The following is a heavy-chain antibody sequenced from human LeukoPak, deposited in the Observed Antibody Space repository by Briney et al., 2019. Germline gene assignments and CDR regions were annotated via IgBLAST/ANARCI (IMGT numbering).Heavy chain of an antibody. CDR3: AKGPHRSSSWSTFDY. D-gene: IGHD6-13*01. CDR2: ISSSGSTI. J-gene: IGHJ4*02. V-gene: IGHV3-11*04. CDR1: GFTFSDYY. Sequence: GGSLRLSCAASGFTFSDYYMSWIRQAPGKGLEWVSYISSSGSTIYYADSVKGRFTISRDNAKNSLYLQMNSLRAEDTAVYYCAKGPHRSSSWSTFDYWGQGTLVTVSS.